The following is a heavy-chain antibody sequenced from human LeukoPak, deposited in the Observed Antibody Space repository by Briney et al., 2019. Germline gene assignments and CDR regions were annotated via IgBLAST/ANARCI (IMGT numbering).Heavy chain of an antibody. CDR1: GFTFSRYG. Sequence: GGSLRLSCAASGFTFSRYGMHWVRQAPGKGLEWVAFIRYDGSNQYYADSVKGRFTISRDNSKNTLYLEMNSLRAEDTAVYYCAKERYSSSSLFAITPFDYWGQGTLVTVSS. D-gene: IGHD6-13*01. CDR2: IRYDGSNQ. CDR3: AKERYSSSSLFAITPFDY. J-gene: IGHJ4*02. V-gene: IGHV3-30*02.